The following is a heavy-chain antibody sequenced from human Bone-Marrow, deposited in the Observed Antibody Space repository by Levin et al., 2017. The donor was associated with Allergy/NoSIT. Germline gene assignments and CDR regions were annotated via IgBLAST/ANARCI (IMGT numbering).Heavy chain of an antibody. V-gene: IGHV3-23*01. CDR1: GFTFSNYA. CDR2: ISGPGDST. CDR3: AKGRGVAYYWFDP. D-gene: IGHD3-10*01. Sequence: LSLTCAVSGFTFSNYAMTWVRQAPGKGLEWVSAISGPGDSTHSADSVKGRFTISRDNSKNTLYLQMNNLRAEDTALYYCAKGRGVAYYWFDPWGQGTLVTVSS. J-gene: IGHJ5*02.